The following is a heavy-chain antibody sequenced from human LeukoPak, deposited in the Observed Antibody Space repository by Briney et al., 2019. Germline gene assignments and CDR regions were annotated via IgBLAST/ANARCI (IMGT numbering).Heavy chain of an antibody. D-gene: IGHD2-21*01. V-gene: IGHV1-2*02. Sequence: ASVKVSCKASGYTFTDYFMHWVRQAPGQGLEWMGWINPNSGGTNYAQNFQGRVTMTRDTSISTAYMELSSLRSDDTAVYYCARDFGGDSDYWGQGTLVTVSS. J-gene: IGHJ4*02. CDR1: GYTFTDYF. CDR3: ARDFGGDSDY. CDR2: INPNSGGT.